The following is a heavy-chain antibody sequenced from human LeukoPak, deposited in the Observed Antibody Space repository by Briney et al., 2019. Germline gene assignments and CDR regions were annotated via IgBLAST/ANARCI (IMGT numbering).Heavy chain of an antibody. J-gene: IGHJ4*02. Sequence: ASVKVSCKASGYSFTINYIHWVRQAPGQGLEWMGMIYPRDGSTSYAQKFQGRVTVTRDTSTSTVHMELSGLRSEDTAVYYCARDQEAFDYWGQGTLVTVSS. V-gene: IGHV1-46*01. CDR2: IYPRDGST. CDR3: ARDQEAFDY. CDR1: GYSFTINY.